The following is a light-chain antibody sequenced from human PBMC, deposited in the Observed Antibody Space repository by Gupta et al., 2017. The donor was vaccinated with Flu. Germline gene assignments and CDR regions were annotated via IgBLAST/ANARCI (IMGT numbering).Light chain of an antibody. Sequence: GTTVSSTGGGYNIRPKTVHWYRQKPGQAPVLVVYDDEDRLSGIPERFSGSNSGSTATLTISRVEAGDEADYYCQVWDTTNYRPVFGAGTRVAVL. CDR3: QVWDTTNYRPV. CDR1: NIRPKT. V-gene: IGLV3-21*03. J-gene: IGLJ1*01. CDR2: DDE.